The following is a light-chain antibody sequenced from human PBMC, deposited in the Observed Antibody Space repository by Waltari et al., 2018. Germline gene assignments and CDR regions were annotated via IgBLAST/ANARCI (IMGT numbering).Light chain of an antibody. Sequence: QSGLTQPPSVSGAAGPRVIISCTGTSSNPGSHHHVHLYQQFPGTAPKVLIYANENRPSGIPDRFSASKSGTSASLTITGLQTEDEADYYCQSYDNNLRAWVFGGGTKVTVL. V-gene: IGLV1-40*01. CDR1: SSNPGSHHH. CDR2: ANE. J-gene: IGLJ3*02. CDR3: QSYDNNLRAWV.